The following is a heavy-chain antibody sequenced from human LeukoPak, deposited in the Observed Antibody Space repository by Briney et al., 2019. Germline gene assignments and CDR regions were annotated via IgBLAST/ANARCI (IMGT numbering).Heavy chain of an antibody. CDR1: GFTFSNYA. Sequence: GSSLRLSCVGSGFTFSNYAMHWVRQAPGKGLEWVTIISYDARNRYFADSVNGRFTVSRDNSKNTLYLQMNSLRAEDTAVYYCSKAPYYVLPCFDYWGQGTLVTVSS. CDR2: ISYDARNR. D-gene: IGHD3/OR15-3a*01. CDR3: SKAPYYVLPCFDY. V-gene: IGHV3-30*04. J-gene: IGHJ4*02.